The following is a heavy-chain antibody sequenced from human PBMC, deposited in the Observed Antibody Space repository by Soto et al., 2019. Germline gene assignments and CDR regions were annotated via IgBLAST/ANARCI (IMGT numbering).Heavy chain of an antibody. J-gene: IGHJ4*02. CDR2: ISGSGGST. Sequence: PGGSLRLSCAASGFTFSSYAMIFFRHSPFKWLEWVSAISGSGGSTYYADSVKGRFTISRDNSKNTLYLQMNSLRAEDTAVYYCAKDPLEIQLWPKYYFDYWGQGTLVTVSS. CDR1: GFTFSSYA. V-gene: IGHV3-23*01. CDR3: AKDPLEIQLWPKYYFDY. D-gene: IGHD5-18*01.